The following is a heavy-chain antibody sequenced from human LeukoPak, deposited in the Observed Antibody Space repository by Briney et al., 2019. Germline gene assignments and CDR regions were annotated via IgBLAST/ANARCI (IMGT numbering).Heavy chain of an antibody. CDR3: TRENRPFCPFAF. CDR1: GFTLSSYE. V-gene: IGHV3-48*03. D-gene: IGHD2/OR15-2a*01. J-gene: IGHJ4*02. CDR2: INSDSSRM. Sequence: GGSLRLSCAASGFTLSSYEMNWVRQAPGKGLEWVSYINSDSSRMDYADSVKGRFTISRDNARNSLYLQMNSLTGEDTAVYYCTRENRPFCPFAFWGQGVLVTVSS.